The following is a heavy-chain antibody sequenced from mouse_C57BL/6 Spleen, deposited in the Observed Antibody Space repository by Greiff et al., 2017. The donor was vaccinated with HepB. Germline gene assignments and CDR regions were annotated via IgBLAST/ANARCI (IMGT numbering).Heavy chain of an antibody. Sequence: EVQGVESGAELVRPGASVKLSCTASGFNIKDYYMHWVKQRPEQGLEWIGRIDPEDGDTEYAPKFQGKATMTADTSSNTAYLQLSSLTSEDTAVYYCTTFYGSSYAWFAYWGQGTLVTVSA. CDR2: IDPEDGDT. J-gene: IGHJ3*01. V-gene: IGHV14-1*01. CDR1: GFNIKDYY. D-gene: IGHD1-1*01. CDR3: TTFYGSSYAWFAY.